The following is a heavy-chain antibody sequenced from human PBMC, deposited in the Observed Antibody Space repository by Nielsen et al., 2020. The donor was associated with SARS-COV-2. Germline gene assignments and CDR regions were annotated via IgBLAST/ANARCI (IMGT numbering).Heavy chain of an antibody. D-gene: IGHD4-11*01. Sequence: GGSLRLSCKGSGYSFTSYWISWVRQMPGKGLEWMGRIDPSDSYTNYSPSFQGHVTISADKSISTAYLQWSSLKASDTAMYYCARFKSKEAPYYYYYMDVWGKGTTVTVSS. V-gene: IGHV5-10-1*01. J-gene: IGHJ6*03. CDR3: ARFKSKEAPYYYYYMDV. CDR1: GYSFTSYW. CDR2: IDPSDSYT.